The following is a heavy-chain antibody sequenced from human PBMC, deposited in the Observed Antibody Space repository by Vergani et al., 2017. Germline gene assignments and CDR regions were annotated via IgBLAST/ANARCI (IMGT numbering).Heavy chain of an antibody. CDR1: GGSISSSSYY. J-gene: IGHJ4*02. CDR3: ARQVLAIVGATHHPYXFDY. D-gene: IGHD1-26*01. V-gene: IGHV4-39*01. CDR2: IYCSGST. Sequence: QLQLQESGPGLVKPSETLSLTCTVSGGSISSSSYYWGWIRQPPGKGLEWIGNIYCSGSTYYNPSLKSRVTISVDTSKNQFSLKLSSVTAADTAVYYCARQVLAIVGATHHPYXFDYWGQGTLVTVSS.